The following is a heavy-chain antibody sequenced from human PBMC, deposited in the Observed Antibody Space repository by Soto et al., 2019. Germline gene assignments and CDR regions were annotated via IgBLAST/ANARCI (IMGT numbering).Heavy chain of an antibody. CDR1: GFTFSHHS. J-gene: IGHJ4*02. Sequence: GGSLRLSCSGSGFTFSHHSLYWVRPAPGKGLRYVSTISGNGGNTHYAASVRGRFTISRDNFKNTVFLQMSGLGVADSAFYSCVKVSGYCTGGSCFSYFDDWGQGALVTVSS. CDR2: ISGNGGNT. V-gene: IGHV3-64D*06. CDR3: VKVSGYCTGGSCFSYFDD. D-gene: IGHD2-15*01.